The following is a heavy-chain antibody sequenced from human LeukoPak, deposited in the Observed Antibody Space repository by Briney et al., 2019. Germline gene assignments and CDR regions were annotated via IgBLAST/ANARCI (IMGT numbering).Heavy chain of an antibody. CDR2: INPSGGST. Sequence: ASVKVSCKASGYTFTSYYMHWVRQAPGQGLEWMGIINPSGGSTSYAQKFQGRVTMTEDTSTDTAYMELSSLRSEDTAVYYCATVRRPQGSGYYPTYAFDIWGQGTMVTVSS. D-gene: IGHD3-22*01. CDR3: ATVRRPQGSGYYPTYAFDI. CDR1: GYTFTSYY. J-gene: IGHJ3*02. V-gene: IGHV1-46*01.